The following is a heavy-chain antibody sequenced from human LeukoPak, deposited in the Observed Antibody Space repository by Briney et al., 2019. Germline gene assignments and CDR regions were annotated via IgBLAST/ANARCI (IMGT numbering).Heavy chain of an antibody. CDR1: GFTFSSYE. CDR3: ARVQNGTTNWFDP. CDR2: IGSSGSPI. J-gene: IGHJ5*02. V-gene: IGHV3-48*03. Sequence: GGSLRLSCAASGFTFSSYEMHWVRQAPGKGLEWVSYIGSSGSPIYYADSVKGRFTISRDNAKNSLYLQMNSLRAEDTAVYYCARVQNGTTNWFDPWGQGTLVTASS. D-gene: IGHD1-1*01.